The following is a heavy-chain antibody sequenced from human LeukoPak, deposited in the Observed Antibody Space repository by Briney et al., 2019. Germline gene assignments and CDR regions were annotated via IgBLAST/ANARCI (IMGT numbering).Heavy chain of an antibody. CDR1: GFTFSSYA. CDR3: ARSGGYCSSTSCYTPDY. D-gene: IGHD2-2*01. V-gene: IGHV3-30*01. Sequence: GRSLRLSCAASGFTFSSYAMDWVSQAPGKGREWVAVISYDGSHKYYADSVKGRLTISRDKSKNTLYLQMNSLRAEDTAVYYSARSGGYCSSTSCYTPDYWGQGTLVTVSS. CDR2: ISYDGSHK. J-gene: IGHJ4*02.